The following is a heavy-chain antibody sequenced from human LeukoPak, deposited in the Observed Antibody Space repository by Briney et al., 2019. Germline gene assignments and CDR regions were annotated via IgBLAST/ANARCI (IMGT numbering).Heavy chain of an antibody. CDR2: ISGSGGST. D-gene: IGHD2-2*03. CDR1: GFTFSSYA. CDR3: AKVSYGYCSSTSCYALDY. V-gene: IGHV3-23*01. Sequence: PGGSLRLSCAASGFTFSSYAMSWVRQAPGKGLEWVSAISGSGGSTYYADSVKGRLTISRDNSENTLYLQMNSLRAGDTAVYYCAKVSYGYCSSTSCYALDYWGQGTLVTVSS. J-gene: IGHJ4*02.